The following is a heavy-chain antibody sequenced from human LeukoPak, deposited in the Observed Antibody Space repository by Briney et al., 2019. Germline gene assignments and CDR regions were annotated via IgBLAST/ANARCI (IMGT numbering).Heavy chain of an antibody. J-gene: IGHJ4*02. V-gene: IGHV1-8*01. Sequence: ASVKVSCKASGYTFTSYDINWVRQATGQGLEWMGWMHPNSGNTGYAQKFQGRVTMTRNTSISTAYMELSSLRSEDTAVYYCARVVDTAMVSDYWGQGTLVTVSS. D-gene: IGHD5-18*01. CDR3: ARVVDTAMVSDY. CDR1: GYTFTSYD. CDR2: MHPNSGNT.